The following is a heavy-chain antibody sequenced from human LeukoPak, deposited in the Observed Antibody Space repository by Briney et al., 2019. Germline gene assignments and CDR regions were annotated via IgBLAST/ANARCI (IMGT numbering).Heavy chain of an antibody. CDR1: GGTFSSYS. CDR3: ARGELLAPAFFDY. Sequence: ASVKVSCKASGGTFSSYSISWVRQAPGQGLEWMGRIIPILGIANYAQKFQGRVTITADKSTSTAYMDLSRLRSEDTAVYYCARGELLAPAFFDYWGKGTLVTVS. D-gene: IGHD1-26*01. CDR2: IIPILGIA. J-gene: IGHJ4*02. V-gene: IGHV1-69*04.